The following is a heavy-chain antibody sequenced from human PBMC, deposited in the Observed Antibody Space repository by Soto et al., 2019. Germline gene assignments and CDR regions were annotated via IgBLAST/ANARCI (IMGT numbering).Heavy chain of an antibody. Sequence: QITLKESGPTLVKPTQTLTLTCTFSGFSLTSAGVGVGWIRQPPGKALEWLALIYWDDDKRYSPSLKSRLTITKNTSKTLVVPTMTNMDPVDTARYFCAHRRSSGRDKSGFEYWGQGTLVIVSS. V-gene: IGHV2-5*02. D-gene: IGHD5-12*01. J-gene: IGHJ4*02. CDR3: AHRRSSGRDKSGFEY. CDR2: IYWDDDK. CDR1: GFSLTSAGVG.